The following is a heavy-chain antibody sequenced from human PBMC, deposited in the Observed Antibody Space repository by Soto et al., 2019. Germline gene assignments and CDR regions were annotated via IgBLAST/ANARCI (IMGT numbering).Heavy chain of an antibody. J-gene: IGHJ4*02. CDR3: AREGIDGYNTFDY. D-gene: IGHD5-12*01. CDR2: INPNSGGT. CDR1: GYTFTGYY. V-gene: IGHV1-2*04. Sequence: ASVKVSCKASGYTFTGYYMHWVRQAPGQGLEWMGWINPNSGGTNYAQKFQGWVTKTRDTSISTAYMELSRLRSDDTAVYYCAREGIDGYNTFDYWGQGTLVTVS.